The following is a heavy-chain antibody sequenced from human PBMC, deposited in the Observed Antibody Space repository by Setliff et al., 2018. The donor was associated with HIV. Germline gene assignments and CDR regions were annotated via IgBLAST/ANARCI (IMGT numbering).Heavy chain of an antibody. CDR3: ARGPGRDYYDTSGDFDY. J-gene: IGHJ4*02. V-gene: IGHV4-39*07. CDR2: ISYGGIT. Sequence: TSATLSLTCTVSGGSISSSHDFWNWIRQPPGKGLEWIGAISYGGITYYNSSLTIRVTISVDTSKNQFSLKVTSVTAADTAVYYCARGPGRDYYDTSGDFDYWGLGTLVTVSS. D-gene: IGHD3-22*01. CDR1: GGSISSSHDF.